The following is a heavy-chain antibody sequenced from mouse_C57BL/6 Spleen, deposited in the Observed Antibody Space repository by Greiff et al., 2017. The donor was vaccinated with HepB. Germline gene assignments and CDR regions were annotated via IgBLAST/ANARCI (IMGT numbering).Heavy chain of an antibody. V-gene: IGHV5-6*01. CDR1: GFTFSSYG. J-gene: IGHJ3*01. CDR2: ISSGGSYT. D-gene: IGHD2-4*01. CDR3: ARHCYDYGRFAY. Sequence: EVQVVESGGDLVKPGGSLKLSCAASGFTFSSYGMSWVRQTPDKRLEWVATISSGGSYTYYPDSVKGRFTISRDNAKNTLYLQMSSLKSEDTAMYYCARHCYDYGRFAYWGQGALVTVSA.